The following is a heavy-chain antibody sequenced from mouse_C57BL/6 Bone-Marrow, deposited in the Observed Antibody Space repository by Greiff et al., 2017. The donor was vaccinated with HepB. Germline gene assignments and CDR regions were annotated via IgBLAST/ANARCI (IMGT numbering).Heavy chain of an antibody. CDR1: GFTFTSYW. CDR2: IDPSDSYT. J-gene: IGHJ1*03. CDR3: ASWGTYGSSVWYFDV. V-gene: IGHV1-69*01. D-gene: IGHD1-1*01. Sequence: QVQLQQSGAELVMPGASVKLSCKASGFTFTSYWMHWVKQRPGQGLEWIGEIDPSDSYTNYNQKFKGKSTLTVDKSSSTAYMQLSSLTAEDSAGYYCASWGTYGSSVWYFDVWGTGTTVTVSS.